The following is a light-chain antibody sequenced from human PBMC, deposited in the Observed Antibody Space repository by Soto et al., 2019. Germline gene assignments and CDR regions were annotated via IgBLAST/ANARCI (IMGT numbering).Light chain of an antibody. J-gene: IGKJ1*01. CDR3: QQYNSYS. CDR2: PAS. CDR1: QSISNW. V-gene: IGKV1-5*01. Sequence: DIQLTQSPSTLSGSVGDRVTITCRASQSISNWLSWYQQTPGTATQLMIYPASNFQSRVPTSFSGSGSRTESTPTISSVQPDDFASYYCQQYNSYSFGQGTKVDIK.